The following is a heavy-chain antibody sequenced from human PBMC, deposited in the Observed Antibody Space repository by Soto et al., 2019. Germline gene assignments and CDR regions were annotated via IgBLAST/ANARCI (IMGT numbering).Heavy chain of an antibody. Sequence: QVQLVQSGAEVKKPGSSVKVSCKASGGTFSSYAISWVRQAPGQGLEWMGGIIPIFGTANYAQKFQVRVTITADESTRTAYMELSSLRSEDTAVYYCASSGTSYGSSSCYYYGMDVWGQGTTVTVSS. V-gene: IGHV1-69*12. CDR3: ASSGTSYGSSSCYYYGMDV. J-gene: IGHJ6*02. D-gene: IGHD6-6*01. CDR1: GGTFSSYA. CDR2: IIPIFGTA.